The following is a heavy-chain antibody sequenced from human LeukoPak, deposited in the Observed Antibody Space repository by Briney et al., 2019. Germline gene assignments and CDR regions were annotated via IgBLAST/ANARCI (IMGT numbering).Heavy chain of an antibody. Sequence: SSVKVSCKASGYTFTSYGISWVRQAPGQGLEWMGGIIPIFGTANYAQKFQGRVTITADESTSTGYMELSSLRSEDTAVYYCASNPGIAAAGFDYWGQGTLVTVSS. CDR1: GYTFTSYG. V-gene: IGHV1-69*13. J-gene: IGHJ4*02. D-gene: IGHD6-13*01. CDR2: IIPIFGTA. CDR3: ASNPGIAAAGFDY.